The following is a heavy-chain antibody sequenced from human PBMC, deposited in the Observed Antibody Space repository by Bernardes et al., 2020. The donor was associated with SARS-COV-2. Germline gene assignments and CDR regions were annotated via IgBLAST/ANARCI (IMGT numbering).Heavy chain of an antibody. V-gene: IGHV3-23*01. D-gene: IGHD6-6*01. Sequence: GGSLRLSCAASGFTFSSYAMSWVRKGPGKGLEWVSAISGSGGSTYYADSVKGRFTISRDNSKNTLYLQMNSLRAEDTAVYYCAKGPRVLYYYYMDVWGKGTTVTVSS. J-gene: IGHJ6*03. CDR1: GFTFSSYA. CDR3: AKGPRVLYYYYMDV. CDR2: ISGSGGST.